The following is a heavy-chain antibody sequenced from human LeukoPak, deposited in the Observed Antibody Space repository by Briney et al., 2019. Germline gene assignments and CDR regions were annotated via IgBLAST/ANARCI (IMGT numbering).Heavy chain of an antibody. V-gene: IGHV1-69*13. CDR2: IIPIFGTA. D-gene: IGHD3-22*01. CDR1: GGTFSSYA. J-gene: IGHJ3*02. Sequence: ASVKVSCTASGGTFSSYAISWVRQAPGQGLEWMGGIIPIFGTANYAQKFQGRVTITADESTSTAYMELSSLRSEDTAVYYCARFERGIGYYDSSGYQRPYAFDIWGQGTMVTVSS. CDR3: ARFERGIGYYDSSGYQRPYAFDI.